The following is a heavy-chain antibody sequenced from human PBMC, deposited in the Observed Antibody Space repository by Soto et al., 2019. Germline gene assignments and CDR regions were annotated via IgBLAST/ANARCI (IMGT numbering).Heavy chain of an antibody. Sequence: SETLSLTCTVSGDSISSYSWSWIRQPPGKGLEWIGNIHYNGNTKYSPSLKSRVTMSVDMSKNQFSLKLSSVTAADTAVYYCARGTTVTYAAYWGQGTLVTVSS. CDR3: ARGTTVTYAAY. V-gene: IGHV4-59*01. J-gene: IGHJ4*02. D-gene: IGHD4-17*01. CDR2: IHYNGNT. CDR1: GDSISSYS.